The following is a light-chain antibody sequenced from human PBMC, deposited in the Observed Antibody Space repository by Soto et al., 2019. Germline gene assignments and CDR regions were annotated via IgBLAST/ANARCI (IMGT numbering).Light chain of an antibody. CDR3: SSYAGDNKWV. J-gene: IGLJ3*02. CDR2: EVS. V-gene: IGLV2-8*01. CDR1: SSDVGGSKY. Sequence: LTQPPSASGSPGQSVTISCTGTSSDVGGSKYVSWYQQHPGKAPKVIIYEVSKWPSGVPDRFSGSKSGNTASLTVSGLQAEDEADYYCSSYAGDNKWVFGGGTKLTVL.